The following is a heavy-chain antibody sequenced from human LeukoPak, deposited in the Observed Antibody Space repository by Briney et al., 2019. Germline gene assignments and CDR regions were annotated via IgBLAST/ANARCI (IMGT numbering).Heavy chain of an antibody. Sequence: SETLSLICTVSGGSISNSNYYWGWIRQPPGKGLEWVGSIYFSGSTYYNPSLKSRVTISVDTSKNQFSLKLSSVTAADTAVYYCARHSYYYGSGTYFFDYWGQGTLVTVSS. CDR3: ARHSYYYGSGTYFFDY. J-gene: IGHJ4*02. D-gene: IGHD3-10*01. CDR2: IYFSGST. CDR1: GGSISNSNYY. V-gene: IGHV4-39*01.